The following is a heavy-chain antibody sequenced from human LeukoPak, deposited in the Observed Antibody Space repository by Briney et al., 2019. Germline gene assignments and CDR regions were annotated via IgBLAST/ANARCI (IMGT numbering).Heavy chain of an antibody. CDR1: GFTFDDYG. J-gene: IGHJ4*02. CDR3: ARAHAGGSYSGYFDY. CDR2: INWNGGST. V-gene: IGHV3-20*04. D-gene: IGHD1-26*01. Sequence: GGSLRLSRAASGFTFDDYGMSWVRQAPGKGLEWVSGINWNGGSTGYADSVKDRFTISRDNAKNSLYLQMNSLRAEDTALYYCARAHAGGSYSGYFDYWGQGTLVTVSS.